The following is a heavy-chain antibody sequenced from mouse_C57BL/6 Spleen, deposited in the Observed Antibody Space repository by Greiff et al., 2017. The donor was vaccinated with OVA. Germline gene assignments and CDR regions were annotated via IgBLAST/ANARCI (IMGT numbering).Heavy chain of an antibody. CDR3: ARYIVKGGYYSKGSYFDY. J-gene: IGHJ2*01. Sequence: EVQLVESGGGLVQPGGSLSLSCAASGFTFTDYYMSWVRQPPGKALEWLGFIRNKANGYTTEYSASVKGRFTISRDNSQSILYLQMNALRAEDSATYYCARYIVKGGYYSKGSYFDYWGQGTTLTVSS. V-gene: IGHV7-3*01. CDR1: GFTFTDYY. D-gene: IGHD2-5*01. CDR2: IRNKANGYTT.